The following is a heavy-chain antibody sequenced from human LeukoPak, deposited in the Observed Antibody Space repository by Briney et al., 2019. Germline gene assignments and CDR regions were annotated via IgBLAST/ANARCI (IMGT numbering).Heavy chain of an antibody. D-gene: IGHD3-22*01. CDR3: ARESFYYDSSGYYYT. CDR2: IYSGGST. J-gene: IGHJ5*02. Sequence: GGSLRLSCAASGFTFSSYWMSWVRQAPGKGLEWVSVIYSGGSTYYADSVKGRFTISRDNSKNTLYLQMNSLRAEDTAVYYCARESFYYDSSGYYYTWGQGTLVTVSS. V-gene: IGHV3-53*01. CDR1: GFTFSSYW.